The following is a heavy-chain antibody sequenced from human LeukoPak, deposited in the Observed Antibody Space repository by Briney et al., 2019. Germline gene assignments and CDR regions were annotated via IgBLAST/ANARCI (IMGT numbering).Heavy chain of an antibody. CDR3: ARGYVGATVDY. D-gene: IGHD1-26*01. CDR1: GFTFSSYE. CDR2: ISSSGSTI. Sequence: GGSLRLSCAASGFTFSSYEMNWVRQAPGKGLEWISYISSSGSTIYYADSVKGRFTISRDNAKNSLYLQMNSLRAEDTAVYYCARGYVGATVDYWGQGTLVTVSS. J-gene: IGHJ4*02. V-gene: IGHV3-48*03.